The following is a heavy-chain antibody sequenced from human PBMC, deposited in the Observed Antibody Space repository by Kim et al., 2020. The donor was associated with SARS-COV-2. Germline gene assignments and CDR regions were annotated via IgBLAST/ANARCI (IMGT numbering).Heavy chain of an antibody. CDR2: ISGDGGST. Sequence: GGSLRLSCAASGFTFDDYAMHWVRQAPGKGLEWVSLISGDGGSTYYADSVKGRFTISRDNSKNSLYLQMNSLRTEDTALYYCAIEYSSSADAFDIWGQGTMVTVSS. V-gene: IGHV3-43*02. CDR1: GFTFDDYA. CDR3: AIEYSSSADAFDI. D-gene: IGHD6-6*01. J-gene: IGHJ3*02.